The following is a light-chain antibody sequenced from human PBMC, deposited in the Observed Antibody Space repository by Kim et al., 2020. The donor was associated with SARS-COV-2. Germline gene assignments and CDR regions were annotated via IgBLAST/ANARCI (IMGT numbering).Light chain of an antibody. CDR1: QDIRND. J-gene: IGKJ5*01. Sequence: ASEGDRVTITCRASQDIRNDLGWYQQNPGRAPKRLIYGASSLQSGVPSRFSGSGSGTEFTLTISSVQPEDFATYFCLQHSTYPITFGQGTRLEIK. CDR2: GAS. CDR3: LQHSTYPIT. V-gene: IGKV1-17*01.